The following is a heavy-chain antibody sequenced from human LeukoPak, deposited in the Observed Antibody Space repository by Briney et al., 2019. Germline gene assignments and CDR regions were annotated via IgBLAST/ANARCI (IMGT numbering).Heavy chain of an antibody. Sequence: GGSLRLSCAASGFTFSNAWMSWVRQAPGKGLEWVAVISYDGSNKYYADSVKGRFTISRDNSKNTLYLQMNSLRAEDTAVYYCARIGYSSSSFDYWGQGTLVTVSS. CDR1: GFTFSNAW. V-gene: IGHV3-30-3*01. CDR2: ISYDGSNK. CDR3: ARIGYSSSSFDY. J-gene: IGHJ4*02. D-gene: IGHD6-6*01.